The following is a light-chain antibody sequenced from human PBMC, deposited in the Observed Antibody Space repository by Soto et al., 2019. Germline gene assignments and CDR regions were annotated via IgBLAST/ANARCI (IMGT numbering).Light chain of an antibody. CDR2: TNN. V-gene: IGLV1-47*02. CDR3: AAWDDSLSAWV. CDR1: SSNIGRDY. J-gene: IGLJ3*02. Sequence: QAVVTQPPSASGTPGQRVTISCSGGSSNIGRDYVYWFQQLPGTAPKLLIYTNNQRPSGVPERFSGSKSGTSASLAISGLRSEDEADYCCAAWDDSLSAWVFGGGTKVTVL.